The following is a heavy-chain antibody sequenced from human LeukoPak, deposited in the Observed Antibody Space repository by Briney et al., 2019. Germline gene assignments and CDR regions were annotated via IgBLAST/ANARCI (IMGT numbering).Heavy chain of an antibody. CDR1: GYTFTSYY. CDR3: AREASGSHNWFDP. D-gene: IGHD1-26*01. J-gene: IGHJ5*02. Sequence: ASVKVSCKPSGYTFTSYYMHWVRPAPGQGLEWMGIINPSGGSTSYAQKFQGRVTMTRDMSTSTVYMELRSLRSEDTAVYYCAREASGSHNWFDPWGQGTLVTVSS. CDR2: INPSGGST. V-gene: IGHV1-46*01.